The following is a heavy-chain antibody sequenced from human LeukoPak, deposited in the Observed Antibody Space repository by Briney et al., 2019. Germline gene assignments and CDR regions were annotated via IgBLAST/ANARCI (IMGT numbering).Heavy chain of an antibody. V-gene: IGHV4-4*02. D-gene: IGHD3-3*01. CDR1: GGSISSSYW. CDR2: IYHSGST. J-gene: IGHJ6*03. Sequence: PSGTLSLTCAVSGGSISSSYWWSWIRQPPGKGLEWIGSIYHSGSTYYNPSLKSRVTISVDTSKNQFSLKLSSVTAADTAVYYCARAYYDFWSGYYTHYYYYYYMDVWGKGTTVTVSS. CDR3: ARAYYDFWSGYYTHYYYYYYMDV.